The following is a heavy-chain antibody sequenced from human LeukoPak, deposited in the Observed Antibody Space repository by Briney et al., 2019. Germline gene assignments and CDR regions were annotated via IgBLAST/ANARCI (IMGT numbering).Heavy chain of an antibody. V-gene: IGHV3-7*04. CDR2: IKQDGSEK. J-gene: IGHJ6*02. Sequence: GGSLRLSCAASGFTLGDYWMSWVRQAPGKGLEWVANIKQDGSEKYYVDSVKGRFTISRDNAKNSLYLQMNSPRAEDTAVYYCARGYKLVPAAKYGMVVWGQGTTVTVSS. D-gene: IGHD2-2*01. CDR1: GFTLGDYW. CDR3: ARGYKLVPAAKYGMVV.